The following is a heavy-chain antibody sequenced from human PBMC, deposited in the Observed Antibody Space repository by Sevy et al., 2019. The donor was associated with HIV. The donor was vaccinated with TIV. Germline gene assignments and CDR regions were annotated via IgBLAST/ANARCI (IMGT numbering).Heavy chain of an antibody. CDR3: AKEALTYYSVPGSYLAGAFDI. D-gene: IGHD3-10*01. Sequence: GGSLRLSCEVAVFSFSDYGMTWVRQAPGKGLEWVSSISATGGSTYYADFVDGRFTVSRDNSKNTVYLYMDGLRAEDTAVYYCAKEALTYYSVPGSYLAGAFDIWGQGTMVTVSS. CDR2: ISATGGST. V-gene: IGHV3-23*01. J-gene: IGHJ3*02. CDR1: VFSFSDYG.